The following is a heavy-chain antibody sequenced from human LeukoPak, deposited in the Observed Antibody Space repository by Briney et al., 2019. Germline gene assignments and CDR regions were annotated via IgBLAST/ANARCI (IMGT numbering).Heavy chain of an antibody. Sequence: GGSLRLSCAASGFTFSSYSMNWVRQAPGKGLEWVSSISSSSSYIYYADSVKGRFTISRDNAKNSLYLQMNSLRAEDTAVYYCARDHGYNLPSDPLIGYWGQGTLVTVSS. CDR3: ARDHGYNLPSDPLIGY. CDR1: GFTFSSYS. V-gene: IGHV3-21*01. D-gene: IGHD5-24*01. CDR2: ISSSSSYI. J-gene: IGHJ4*02.